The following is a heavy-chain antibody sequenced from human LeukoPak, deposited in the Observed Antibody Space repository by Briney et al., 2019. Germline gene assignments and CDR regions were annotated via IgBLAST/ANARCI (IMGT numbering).Heavy chain of an antibody. CDR1: GFTFSDYG. CDR3: GKDRGGVSIVGASGIDD. CDR2: ISYDASNK. Sequence: GGSLRLSCAASGFTFSDYGMHWVRQAPGKGLEWVAVISYDASNKYYPVSVEGRFTVSRDNSENTLYLQMNSVRVEDTAVYYCGKDRGGVSIVGASGIDDWGQGTLVTVSS. D-gene: IGHD1-26*01. J-gene: IGHJ4*02. V-gene: IGHV3-30*18.